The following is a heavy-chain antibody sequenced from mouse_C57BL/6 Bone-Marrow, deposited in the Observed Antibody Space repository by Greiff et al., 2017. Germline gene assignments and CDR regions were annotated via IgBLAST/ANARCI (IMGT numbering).Heavy chain of an antibody. Sequence: QVQLQQPGTELVKPGASVKLSCKASGYTFTSYGISWVKQRTGQGLEWIGEIYPRSGNTYYNEKFKGKATLTADKSSSTAYMELRSLTSEDSAVYFCARRDYGSREYYFDYWGQGTTLTVSS. CDR3: ARRDYGSREYYFDY. V-gene: IGHV1-81*01. J-gene: IGHJ2*01. CDR2: IYPRSGNT. D-gene: IGHD1-1*01. CDR1: GYTFTSYG.